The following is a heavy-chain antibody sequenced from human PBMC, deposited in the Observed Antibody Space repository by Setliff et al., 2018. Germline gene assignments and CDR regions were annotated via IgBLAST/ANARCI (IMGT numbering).Heavy chain of an antibody. J-gene: IGHJ6*02. CDR1: RFTFSSYS. CDR3: AKDMGSYSSSWYGPYYYYGMDV. CDR2: ISGSDNQT. Sequence: GGSLRLSCAASRFTFSSYSMNWVRRAPGKGLEWVSVISGSDNQTYYADSVKGRFTISRDNSKDTLYLQMNNLKDEDTAVYYCAKDMGSYSSSWYGPYYYYGMDVWGQGTTVTVSS. D-gene: IGHD6-13*01. V-gene: IGHV3-23*01.